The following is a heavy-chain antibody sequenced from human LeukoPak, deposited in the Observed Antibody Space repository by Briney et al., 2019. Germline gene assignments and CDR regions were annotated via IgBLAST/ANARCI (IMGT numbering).Heavy chain of an antibody. V-gene: IGHV4-59*01. J-gene: IGHJ6*04. CDR3: ARDLSSGWSNYYYGMDV. Sequence: KPSETLSLTCTVSGGSIGSYYWSWIRQPPGKGLEWIGYIYYSGSTNYNPSLKSRVTISVDTSKNQFSLKLSSVTAADTAVYYCARDLSSGWSNYYYGMDVWGKGTTVTVSS. CDR1: GGSIGSYY. CDR2: IYYSGST. D-gene: IGHD6-19*01.